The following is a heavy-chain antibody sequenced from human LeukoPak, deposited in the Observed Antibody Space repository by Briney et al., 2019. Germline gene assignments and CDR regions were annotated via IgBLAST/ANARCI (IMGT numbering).Heavy chain of an antibody. Sequence: TGRSLRLSCAASGFTFSSYAMHWVRQAPGKGLEWVAVISYHGSQKYYVDSVRGRFTISRDNSKNTLFLQMNSLRAEDTAVYYCAADSSGYYRGDYWGQGTLVTVSS. V-gene: IGHV3-30*04. CDR1: GFTFSSYA. J-gene: IGHJ4*02. D-gene: IGHD3-22*01. CDR3: AADSSGYYRGDY. CDR2: ISYHGSQK.